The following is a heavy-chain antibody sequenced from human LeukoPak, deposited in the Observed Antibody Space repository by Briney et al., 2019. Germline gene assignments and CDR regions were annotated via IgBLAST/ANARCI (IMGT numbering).Heavy chain of an antibody. Sequence: SETLSLTCTVSGGSVSSGSYYWSWIRQPPGKGLEWIGYIYYSGSTNYNPSLKSRVTISVDTSKNQFSLKLSSVTAADTAMYYCARGSVLQGAFDIWGQGTMVTVSS. J-gene: IGHJ3*02. CDR2: IYYSGST. CDR3: ARGSVLQGAFDI. D-gene: IGHD2-15*01. V-gene: IGHV4-61*01. CDR1: GGSVSSGSYY.